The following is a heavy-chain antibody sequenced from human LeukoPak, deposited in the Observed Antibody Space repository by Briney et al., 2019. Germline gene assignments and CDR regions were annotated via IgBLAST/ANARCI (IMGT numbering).Heavy chain of an antibody. J-gene: IGHJ4*02. CDR2: ISGSGHRT. V-gene: IGHV3-23*01. D-gene: IGHD3-16*01. Sequence: PGGSLRLSCAASGFTFSSYGVSWVRQAPGKGLEWVSGISGSGHRTYYADSVKGRFTISRDNSKSTLYLQMNSLRAEDTAVYYCAKDWGEYFDYVWGSFTSFDSWGQGTLVTVSP. CDR3: AKDWGEYFDYVWGSFTSFDS. CDR1: GFTFSSYG.